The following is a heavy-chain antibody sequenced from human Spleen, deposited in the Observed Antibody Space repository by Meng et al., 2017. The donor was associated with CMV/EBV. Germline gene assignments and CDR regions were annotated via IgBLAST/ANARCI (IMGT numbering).Heavy chain of an antibody. J-gene: IGHJ4*02. CDR3: ARGGSYYYDSNY. CDR2: IYTSGST. V-gene: IGHV4-61*01. CDR1: GASVSSGTYY. D-gene: IGHD3-22*01. Sequence: SETLSLTCTVSGASVSSGTYYWSWIRQPPGKGLEWIGYIYTSGSTKYNPSLKSRVTISADTSQNQFSLNLRSVSAADTAVYYCARGGSYYYDSNYWGQGTLVTVSS.